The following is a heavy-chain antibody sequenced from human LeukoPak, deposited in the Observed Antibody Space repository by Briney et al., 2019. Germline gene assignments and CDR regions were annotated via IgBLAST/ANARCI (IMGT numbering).Heavy chain of an antibody. CDR3: ARLLVPKYAFDI. CDR1: GFTFSSYA. V-gene: IGHV3-23*01. J-gene: IGHJ3*02. CDR2: ISGSGGST. D-gene: IGHD2-2*01. Sequence: AGGSLRLSCAASGFTFSSYAMSWVRQAPGKGLEWVSAISGSGGSTYYADSVKGRFTISRDNSKNSLYLQMNSLRAEDTAVYYCARLLVPKYAFDIWGQGTMVTVSS.